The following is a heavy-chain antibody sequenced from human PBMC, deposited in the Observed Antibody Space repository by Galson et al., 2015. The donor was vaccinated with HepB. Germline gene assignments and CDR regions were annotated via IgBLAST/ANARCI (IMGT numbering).Heavy chain of an antibody. D-gene: IGHD1-1*01. Sequence: TLSLTCTVSGGSISRGGYSWTWIRQPPGKGLEWIGFIHFSGRTYYNPSLKSRLTISVDTSKNQFSLNVSSVTAAGMAMYYCARDSAAGTLHYWGQGALVTVSS. CDR1: GGSISRGGYS. V-gene: IGHV4-30-4*01. J-gene: IGHJ4*02. CDR2: IHFSGRT. CDR3: ARDSAAGTLHY.